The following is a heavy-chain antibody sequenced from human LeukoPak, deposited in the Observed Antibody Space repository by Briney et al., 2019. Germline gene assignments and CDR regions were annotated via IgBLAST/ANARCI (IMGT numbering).Heavy chain of an antibody. CDR2: IYHSGST. D-gene: IGHD3-9*01. J-gene: IGHJ4*02. Sequence: SETLSLTCTVSGYSISSGYNWGWIRQPPGKGLEWIGSIYHSGSTYYNPSLKSRVTISVDTSKNQFSLKLNSVTAADTAVYYCARHRAGYHLDWWGQGTLVTVSS. CDR3: ARHRAGYHLDW. V-gene: IGHV4-38-2*02. CDR1: GYSISSGYN.